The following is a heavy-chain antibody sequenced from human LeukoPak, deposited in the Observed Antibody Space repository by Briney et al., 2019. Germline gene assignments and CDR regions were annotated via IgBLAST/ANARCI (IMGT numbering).Heavy chain of an antibody. J-gene: IGHJ4*02. D-gene: IGHD2-15*01. CDR1: GYSFSDFY. V-gene: IGHV1-2*02. CDR2: INPNSGGT. CDR3: ARVRSVVGGTIGY. Sequence: ASVKVSCTASGYSFSDFYMHWVRQAPGQGLEWMGWINPNSGGTDYAQKFQGRVTMTRDTSISTAYMALSSLRSDDTAVYYCARVRSVVGGTIGYWGQGTLVTVSS.